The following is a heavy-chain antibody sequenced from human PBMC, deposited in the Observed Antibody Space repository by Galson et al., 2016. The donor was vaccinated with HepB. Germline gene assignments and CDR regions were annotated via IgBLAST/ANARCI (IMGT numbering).Heavy chain of an antibody. J-gene: IGHJ4*02. Sequence: SLTLSCAASGFTFSSHAINWVRQAPGKGLEWVSGISGSGGNTYYADPVKGRFIISRDNSKNTLYLQMNSLRAEDTAVYYCAKAQSSGWYDFDYWGQGTLVTVSS. CDR1: GFTFSSHA. V-gene: IGHV3-23*01. CDR3: AKAQSSGWYDFDY. D-gene: IGHD6-19*01. CDR2: ISGSGGNT.